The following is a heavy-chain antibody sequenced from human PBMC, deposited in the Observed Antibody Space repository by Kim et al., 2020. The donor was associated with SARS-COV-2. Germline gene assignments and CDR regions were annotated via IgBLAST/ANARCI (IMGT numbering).Heavy chain of an antibody. V-gene: IGHV3-64*01. CDR2: ISSNGGST. Sequence: GGSLRLSCAASGFTFSNYPMHWVRQAPGKGLEYASAISSNGGSTFYANSVKGRFTISRDNSKNTLYLQMGSLRAEDMAVYYCAREGSWLDYWGQVILVTV. CDR3: AREGSWLDY. J-gene: IGHJ4*02. CDR1: GFTFSNYP. D-gene: IGHD6-19*01.